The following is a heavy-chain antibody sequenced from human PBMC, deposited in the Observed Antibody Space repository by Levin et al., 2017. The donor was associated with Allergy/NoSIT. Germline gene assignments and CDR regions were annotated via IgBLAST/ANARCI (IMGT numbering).Heavy chain of an antibody. Sequence: GESLKISCAASGFSFSSYAMHWLRQAPGKGLEWVAVISYGGSNKYYADSVKGRFTISRDNSKNTLYLQMNSLRTEDTAVYYCARSREYTDNSPDSWGQGTLVAVSS. CDR3: ARSREYTDNSPDS. V-gene: IGHV3-30-3*01. J-gene: IGHJ4*02. CDR1: GFSFSSYA. CDR2: ISYGGSNK. D-gene: IGHD4-23*01.